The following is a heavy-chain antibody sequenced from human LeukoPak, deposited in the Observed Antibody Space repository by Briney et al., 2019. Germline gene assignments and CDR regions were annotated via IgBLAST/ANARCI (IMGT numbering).Heavy chain of an antibody. J-gene: IGHJ4*02. CDR1: GFTFSNYW. Sequence: GGSLRLSCAASGFTFSNYWMTWVRQAPGKGLEWVSSISSSSSYIYYADSVKGRFTISRDNAKNSLYLQMNSLRNEDTAVYYCARVNEQQKYTLDYWGQGTLVTVSS. CDR2: ISSSSSYI. V-gene: IGHV3-21*04. CDR3: ARVNEQQKYTLDY. D-gene: IGHD6-13*01.